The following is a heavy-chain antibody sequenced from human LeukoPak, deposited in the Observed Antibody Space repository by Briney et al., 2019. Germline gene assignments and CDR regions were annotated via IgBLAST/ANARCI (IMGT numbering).Heavy chain of an antibody. CDR1: GGTFSSYA. Sequence: ASVKVSCKASGGTFSSYAISWARQAPGQGLEWMGGIIPIFGTANYAQKFQGRVTITADESTSTAYMELSSLRSEDTAVYYCAREAQSSGYYPYEYFQHWGQGTLVTVSS. V-gene: IGHV1-69*13. J-gene: IGHJ1*01. CDR3: AREAQSSGYYPYEYFQH. D-gene: IGHD3-22*01. CDR2: IIPIFGTA.